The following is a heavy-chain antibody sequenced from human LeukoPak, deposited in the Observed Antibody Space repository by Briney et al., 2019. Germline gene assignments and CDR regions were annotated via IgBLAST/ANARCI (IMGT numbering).Heavy chain of an antibody. CDR1: GFTFSSYA. Sequence: GGSLRLSCASSGFTFSSYAMSWVRQAPGKGLEWVSTIGGTGVRTYYADSVKGRFTISRDNSKNTLYLQMNSLRAEDTAVYYCAREWFGEPVDYWGQGTLVTVSS. CDR3: AREWFGEPVDY. D-gene: IGHD3-10*01. V-gene: IGHV3-23*01. CDR2: IGGTGVRT. J-gene: IGHJ4*02.